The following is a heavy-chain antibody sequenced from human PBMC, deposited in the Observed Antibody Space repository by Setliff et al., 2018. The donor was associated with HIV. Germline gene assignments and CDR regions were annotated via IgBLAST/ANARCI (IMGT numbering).Heavy chain of an antibody. Sequence: ASVKVSCKASGGTFSTYALSWVRQAPGQGLEWMGGIIPIFGTTNYAQKFQGRVTIAPDESTRTAYMELRSLRSDDTAVYYCARDRATGYEKVWYHWFDSWGQGTQVTVSS. V-gene: IGHV1-69*13. J-gene: IGHJ5*01. CDR2: IIPIFGTT. CDR1: GGTFSTYA. D-gene: IGHD5-12*01. CDR3: ARDRATGYEKVWYHWFDS.